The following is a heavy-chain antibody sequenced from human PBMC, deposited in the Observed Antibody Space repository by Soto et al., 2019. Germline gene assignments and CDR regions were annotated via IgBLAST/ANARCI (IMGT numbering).Heavy chain of an antibody. D-gene: IGHD4-17*01. CDR3: AKSPLSVTSSYYFDY. Sequence: QVQLVESGGGVVQPGRSLRLSCAASGFTFSSYGMHWVRQAPGKGLEWVAVISYDGSNKYYADSVKGRFTISRDNSKNTLYLQMNSLRAEDTAVYYCAKSPLSVTSSYYFDYWGQGTLVPVSS. CDR1: GFTFSSYG. J-gene: IGHJ4*02. CDR2: ISYDGSNK. V-gene: IGHV3-30*18.